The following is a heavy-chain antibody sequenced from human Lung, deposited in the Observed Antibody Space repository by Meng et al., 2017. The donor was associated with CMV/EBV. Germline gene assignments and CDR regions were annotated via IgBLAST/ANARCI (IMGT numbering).Heavy chain of an antibody. Sequence: GESLKISCAASGFTFSSYAMSWVRQAPGKGLEWVALISNDGSNKYHADSVRGRFTISRDNSKNTLYLQMNSLRAEDTAVYFCAVRSSGYSSAYYFYGMDVWGQGTTVTVSS. V-gene: IGHV3-30*04. CDR2: ISNDGSNK. CDR3: AVRSSGYSSAYYFYGMDV. J-gene: IGHJ6*02. D-gene: IGHD3-22*01. CDR1: GFTFSSYA.